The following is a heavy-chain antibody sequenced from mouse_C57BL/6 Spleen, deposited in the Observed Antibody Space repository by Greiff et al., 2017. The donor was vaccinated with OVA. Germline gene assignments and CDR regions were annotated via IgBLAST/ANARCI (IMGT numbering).Heavy chain of an antibody. D-gene: IGHD2-4*01. J-gene: IGHJ1*03. CDR1: GYTFTSYW. CDR2: IDPSDSYT. V-gene: IGHV1-69*01. CDR3: ARKEDYGWYFDV. Sequence: VKLQQPGAELVMPGASVKLSCKASGYTFTSYWMHWVKQRPGQGLEWIGEIDPSDSYTNYNQKFKGKSTLTVDKSSSTAYMQLSSLTSEDSAVYYCARKEDYGWYFDVWGTGTTVTVSS.